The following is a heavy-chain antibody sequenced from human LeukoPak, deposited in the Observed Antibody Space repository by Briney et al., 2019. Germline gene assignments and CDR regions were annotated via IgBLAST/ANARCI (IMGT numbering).Heavy chain of an antibody. CDR2: INYSGST. CDR1: GGSLSSGGYY. CDR3: ARAPPFPNINFDD. J-gene: IGHJ4*02. Sequence: SETLSLTCTVSGGSLSSGGYYWSWIRPHPGKGLEWIGYINYSGSTYYNPSLKSRLTISVDTSKNQFSLKLTSVTAADTAVYYCARAPPFPNINFDDWGQGTLVTVSS. D-gene: IGHD2/OR15-2a*01. V-gene: IGHV4-31*03.